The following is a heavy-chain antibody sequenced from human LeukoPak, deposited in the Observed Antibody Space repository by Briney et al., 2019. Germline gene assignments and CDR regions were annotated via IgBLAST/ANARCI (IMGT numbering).Heavy chain of an antibody. J-gene: IGHJ4*02. CDR2: IYTGGST. D-gene: IGHD3-22*01. Sequence: SETLSLTCTVSGGSISSYYWSWIRQPAGKGLEWIGRIYTGGSTNYNPSLKSRVTMSVDTSKNQFSLKLSSVTAADTAVYYCARDGYYYDSSGYYGKFDYWGQGTLVTVSS. CDR1: GGSISSYY. CDR3: ARDGYYYDSSGYYGKFDY. V-gene: IGHV4-4*07.